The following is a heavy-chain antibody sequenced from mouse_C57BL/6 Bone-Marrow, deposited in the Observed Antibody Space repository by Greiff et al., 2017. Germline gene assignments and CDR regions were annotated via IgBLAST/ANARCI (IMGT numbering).Heavy chain of an antibody. Sequence: EVKLQESGPELVKPGDSVKISCKASGYSFTGYFMNWVMQSHGKSLEWIGRINPYNGDTFYNQKIKGKATLTVDKSSSTAHMERRSLTSEDSAVYYCASDGYYEGFAYWGQGTLVTVSA. CDR2: INPYNGDT. CDR1: GYSFTGYF. V-gene: IGHV1-20*01. CDR3: ASDGYYEGFAY. D-gene: IGHD2-3*01. J-gene: IGHJ3*01.